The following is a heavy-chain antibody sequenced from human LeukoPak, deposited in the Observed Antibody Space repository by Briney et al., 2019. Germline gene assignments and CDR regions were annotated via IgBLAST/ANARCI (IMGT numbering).Heavy chain of an antibody. V-gene: IGHV3-33*08. CDR1: GFTFSCHG. J-gene: IGHJ2*01. CDR3: AREAAWGNWYFDH. Sequence: GGSLRLSCAASGFTFSCHGMHWVRQAPGKGLEWVAVIGDTGRAKYYADSVEGRFTASRDNFKNTLYQEMNSLRYDDTALYYCAREAAWGNWYFDHWGRGTLVTVSS. D-gene: IGHD3-16*01. CDR2: IGDTGRAK.